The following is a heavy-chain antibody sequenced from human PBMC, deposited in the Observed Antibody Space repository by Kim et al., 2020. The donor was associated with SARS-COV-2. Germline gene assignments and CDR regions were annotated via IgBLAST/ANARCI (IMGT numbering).Heavy chain of an antibody. J-gene: IGHJ4*02. CDR2: IGRSGTDI. V-gene: IGHV3-11*01. D-gene: IGHD3-3*02. Sequence: GGSLRLSCTASGFNLRDYYMTWIRQAPGKGLELISYIGRSGTDISYAESVKGRFTISWATAKNSLFLQMNSLIVDDTAVYYCTRDPRHLDYWGPGTLVTVSS. CDR3: TRDPRHLDY. CDR1: GFNLRDYY.